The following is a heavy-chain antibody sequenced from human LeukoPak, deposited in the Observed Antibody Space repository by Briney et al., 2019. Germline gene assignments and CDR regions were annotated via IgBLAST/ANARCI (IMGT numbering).Heavy chain of an antibody. J-gene: IGHJ4*02. Sequence: ASVKVSCKASGYTFTGYYMHWVRQAPGQGLEWMGWINPNSGGTNYAQKFQGRVTMTRDTSISTAYVELSRLRSDGTAVYYCARETYDSSGYFYYWGQGTLVTVSS. CDR1: GYTFTGYY. CDR2: INPNSGGT. V-gene: IGHV1-2*02. CDR3: ARETYDSSGYFYY. D-gene: IGHD3-22*01.